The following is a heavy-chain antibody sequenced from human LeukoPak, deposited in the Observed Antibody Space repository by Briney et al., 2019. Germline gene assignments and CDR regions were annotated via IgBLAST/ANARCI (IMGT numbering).Heavy chain of an antibody. CDR1: GGSISSYY. J-gene: IGHJ4*02. D-gene: IGHD2-2*01. Sequence: SETLSLTCTVSGGSISSYYWSWIRRPPGKGLVWIGYIYYSGSTNYNPSLKSRVTISVDTSKNQFSLKLSSVTAADTAVYYCARQIVVVPAAVLRRHYYFDYWGQGTLVTVSS. CDR3: ARQIVVVPAAVLRRHYYFDY. CDR2: IYYSGST. V-gene: IGHV4-59*01.